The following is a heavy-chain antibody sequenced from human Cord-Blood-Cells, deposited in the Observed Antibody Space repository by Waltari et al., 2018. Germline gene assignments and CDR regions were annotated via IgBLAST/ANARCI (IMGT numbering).Heavy chain of an antibody. CDR3: ARPGIVGATRGAFDI. J-gene: IGHJ3*02. CDR2: IYYSGST. V-gene: IGHV4-39*01. Sequence: QLQLQAPGPGLVKPSETLSLTCPVSGGSISSSSYYWGWIRPPPGKGLEWIGSIYYSGSTYYNPSLKSRVTISVDTSKNQFSLKLSSVTAADTAVYYCARPGIVGATRGAFDIWGQGTMVTVSS. CDR1: GGSISSSSYY. D-gene: IGHD1-26*01.